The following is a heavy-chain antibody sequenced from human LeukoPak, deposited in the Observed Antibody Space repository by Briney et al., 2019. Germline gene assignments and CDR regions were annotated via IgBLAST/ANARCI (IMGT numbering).Heavy chain of an antibody. CDR2: IGTIGDT. D-gene: IGHD3-22*01. V-gene: IGHV3-13*04. J-gene: IGHJ4*02. Sequence: PGGSLRLSCVASGFTFSSYDMHWVRQATGKGLEWVSAIGTIGDTFYPDSVKGRFTISRENAKNSLYLQMNSLRAGDTAIYYCVRGTCYEGSGYPDYWGQGTLVTVSS. CDR1: GFTFSSYD. CDR3: VRGTCYEGSGYPDY.